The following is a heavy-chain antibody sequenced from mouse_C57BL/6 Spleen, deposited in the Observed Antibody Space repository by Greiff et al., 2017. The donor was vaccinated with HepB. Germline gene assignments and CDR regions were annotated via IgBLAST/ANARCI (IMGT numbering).Heavy chain of an antibody. Sequence: QVQLKQSGAELARPGASVKLSCKASGYTFTSYGISWVKQRTGQGLEWIGEIYPRSGNTYYNEKFKGKATLTADKSSSTAYMELRSLTSEDSAVYFCASLITTDYFDYWGQGTTLTVSS. J-gene: IGHJ2*01. V-gene: IGHV1-81*01. CDR1: GYTFTSYG. CDR2: IYPRSGNT. CDR3: ASLITTDYFDY. D-gene: IGHD1-1*01.